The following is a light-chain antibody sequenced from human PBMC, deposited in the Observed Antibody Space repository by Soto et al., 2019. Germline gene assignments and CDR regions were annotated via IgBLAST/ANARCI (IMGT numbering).Light chain of an antibody. CDR2: GAS. Sequence: EIVMMQSPATLSVSPGERATLSCRASQSVSSNLAWYQQKPGQAPRLLIYGASTRATGIPARFSGSGSGTEFTLTISSLQSEDFAVYYCQQYNNWPPNFGQGTRLEIK. CDR3: QQYNNWPPN. J-gene: IGKJ5*01. V-gene: IGKV3-15*01. CDR1: QSVSSN.